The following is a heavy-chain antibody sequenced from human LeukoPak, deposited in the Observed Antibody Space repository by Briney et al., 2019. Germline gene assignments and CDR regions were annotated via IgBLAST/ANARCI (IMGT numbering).Heavy chain of an antibody. CDR2: ISPYDGNT. Sequence: VKVSCQASNYTFASYGLSWVRQAPGQGLQWVGWISPYDGNTNYAQRFQARVTMSIDKSTRTVYMELRRLRLDDTAVYYCVRVWPPNAVDRGMTYSDFTALDVWGQGTTVIVSS. V-gene: IGHV1-18*01. CDR3: VRVWPPNAVDRGMTYSDFTALDV. J-gene: IGHJ3*01. CDR1: NYTFASYG. D-gene: IGHD1-20*01.